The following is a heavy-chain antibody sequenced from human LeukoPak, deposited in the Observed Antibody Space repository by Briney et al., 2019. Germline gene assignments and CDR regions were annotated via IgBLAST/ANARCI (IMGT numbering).Heavy chain of an antibody. CDR1: GYTLSEIS. V-gene: IGHV1-24*01. CDR3: ATAGYSYGAFDY. J-gene: IGHJ4*02. CDR2: IDREDGQT. D-gene: IGHD5-18*01. Sequence: ASVKVSCKVSGYTLSEISMYWVRQAPGKGLEWMGGIDREDGQTIYAQKFQGRVTMTEDTSTDTAYMEVSRLTSEDTAFYYCATAGYSYGAFDYWGQGTLVTVSS.